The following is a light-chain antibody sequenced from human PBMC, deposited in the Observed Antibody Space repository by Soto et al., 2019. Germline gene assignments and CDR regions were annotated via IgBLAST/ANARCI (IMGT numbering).Light chain of an antibody. CDR3: SSYAGNNNYV. Sequence: QSALTQPPSASGSPGQSVTFSCTGTSSDIGDYNYVSWYQQHPGKAAKLMIYEVTKRPSGVPDRFSGSKSGNTASLTVSGFQADDEGYYYCSSYAGNNNYVFGTGTKVTVL. J-gene: IGLJ1*01. CDR1: SSDIGDYNY. V-gene: IGLV2-8*01. CDR2: EVT.